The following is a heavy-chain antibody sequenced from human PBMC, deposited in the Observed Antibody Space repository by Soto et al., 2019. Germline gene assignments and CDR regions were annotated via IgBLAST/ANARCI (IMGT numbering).Heavy chain of an antibody. CDR3: ARDRDSSGSYLDILDY. CDR2: ISAYNGNT. CDR1: GYTFTSYG. D-gene: IGHD3-22*01. J-gene: IGHJ4*02. V-gene: IGHV1-18*01. Sequence: ASVKVSCKASGYTFTSYGISWVRQAPGQGLEWMGWISAYNGNTNYAQKLQGRFTISRDNAKNSLYLQMNSLRAEDTAVYYCARDRDSSGSYLDILDYWGQGTLVTVSS.